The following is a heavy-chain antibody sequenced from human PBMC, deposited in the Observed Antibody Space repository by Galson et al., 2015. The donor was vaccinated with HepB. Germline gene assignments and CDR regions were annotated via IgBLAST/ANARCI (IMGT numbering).Heavy chain of an antibody. J-gene: IGHJ4*02. Sequence: SVKVSCKASGYTFTGYYMHWVRQAPGQGLEWMGWINPNSGGTNYAQKFQGRVTMTRDTSISTAYMELSRLRSDDTAVYYCARDRSYYDSSGFDYWGQGTLVTVSS. V-gene: IGHV1-2*02. CDR2: INPNSGGT. CDR3: ARDRSYYDSSGFDY. CDR1: GYTFTGYY. D-gene: IGHD3-22*01.